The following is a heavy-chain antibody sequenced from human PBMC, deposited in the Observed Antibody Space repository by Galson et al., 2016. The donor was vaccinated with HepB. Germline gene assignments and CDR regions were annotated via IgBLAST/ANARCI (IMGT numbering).Heavy chain of an antibody. D-gene: IGHD4/OR15-4a*01. CDR2: ISTTSYYI. V-gene: IGHV3-21*01. J-gene: IGHJ4*02. Sequence: SLRLSCAASGFTFSSYTMNWVRQAPGKGLEWVAAISTTSYYIYYKDSVKGRFTISRDNTENSLYPQMNSLRAEDTAVYYCARDRGDYHGAGNFEYWGQGTLVTVSS. CDR3: ARDRGDYHGAGNFEY. CDR1: GFTFSSYT.